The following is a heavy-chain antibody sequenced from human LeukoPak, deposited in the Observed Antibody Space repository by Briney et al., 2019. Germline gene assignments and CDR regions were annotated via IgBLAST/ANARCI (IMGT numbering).Heavy chain of an antibody. CDR1: GGSISSSSYY. CDR2: IYYSGST. D-gene: IGHD3-22*01. Sequence: SETLSLTCTVSGGSISSSSYYWGWIRQPPGKGLKWIGSIYYSGSTYYNPSLKSRVTISVDTSKNQFSLKLSSVTAADTAVYYCASSITMIVVVIETTYFDYWGQGTLVTVSS. CDR3: ASSITMIVVVIETTYFDY. J-gene: IGHJ4*02. V-gene: IGHV4-39*01.